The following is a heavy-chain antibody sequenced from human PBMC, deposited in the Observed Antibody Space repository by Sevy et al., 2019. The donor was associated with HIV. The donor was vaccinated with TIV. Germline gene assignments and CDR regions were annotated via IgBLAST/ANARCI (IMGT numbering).Heavy chain of an antibody. CDR3: AKQANYCGGDCYSIFDY. J-gene: IGHJ4*02. CDR1: GFTFSSYA. Sequence: GGSLRLSCAASGFTFSSYAMSWVRQAPGKGLEWVSAISGSGGSTYYADSVKGRFTISRVNSKNTLYLQMNSLRAEDTAVYYCAKQANYCGGDCYSIFDYWGQGTLVTVSS. CDR2: ISGSGGST. V-gene: IGHV3-23*01. D-gene: IGHD2-21*02.